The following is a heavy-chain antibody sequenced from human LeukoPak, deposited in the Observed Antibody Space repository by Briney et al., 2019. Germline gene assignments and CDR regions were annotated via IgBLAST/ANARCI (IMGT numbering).Heavy chain of an antibody. CDR1: GFTFSSYS. V-gene: IGHV3-21*01. Sequence: GGSLRLPCAASGFTFSSYSMNWVRQAPGKGLEWVSSISGSSNSIYYADSVKGRFTVSRDNAKNSLFLQMNSLRVEDTAVYYCARGVPQQCWFDPWGQGTLVTVSS. J-gene: IGHJ5*02. CDR2: ISGSSNSI. CDR3: ARGVPQQCWFDP. D-gene: IGHD6-13*01.